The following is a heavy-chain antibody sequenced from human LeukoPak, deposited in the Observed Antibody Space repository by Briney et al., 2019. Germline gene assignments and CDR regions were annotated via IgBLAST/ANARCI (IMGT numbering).Heavy chain of an antibody. CDR3: AIYNSLYY. J-gene: IGHJ4*02. CDR1: GLTFSNYW. Sequence: GGSLSLSCAASGLTFSNYWTRWVRHGPGKGLEWVANIQRDGSEKYYVDPVKGRFIISRDNVNNSLYLQTNSLRAEDTAVYYCAIYNSLYYWGQGTLVTVPS. D-gene: IGHD1-20*01. V-gene: IGHV3-7*01. CDR2: IQRDGSEK.